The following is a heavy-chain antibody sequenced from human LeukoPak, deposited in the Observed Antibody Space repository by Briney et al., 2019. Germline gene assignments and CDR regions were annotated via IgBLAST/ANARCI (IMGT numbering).Heavy chain of an antibody. V-gene: IGHV3-23*01. J-gene: IGHJ6*03. CDR1: GFTFSSYA. Sequence: PGGSLRLSCAASGFTFSSYAMSWVRQAPGKGLEWVSAISGSGGSTYYADSVKGRFTISRDNSKNTLYLQMNSLRAEDTAVYYCAKGLRGYYYYYMDVWGKGTTVTVSS. CDR3: AKGLRGYYYYYMDV. CDR2: ISGSGGST.